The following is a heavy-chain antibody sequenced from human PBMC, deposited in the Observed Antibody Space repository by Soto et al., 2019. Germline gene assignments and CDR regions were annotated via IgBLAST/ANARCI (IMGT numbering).Heavy chain of an antibody. Sequence: QVQLVQSGAEVKKPGSSVKVSCKASGGTFSTYAISWVRQAPGQGLEWMGGIIPMFGTANYAQKFQGRVTITADESTSTAYMELSSLRSEDTAVFYCARRYCISSSCYLYGMDFWGQETTVTVSS. J-gene: IGHJ6*02. V-gene: IGHV1-69*12. CDR3: ARRYCISSSCYLYGMDF. D-gene: IGHD2-15*01. CDR1: GGTFSTYA. CDR2: IIPMFGTA.